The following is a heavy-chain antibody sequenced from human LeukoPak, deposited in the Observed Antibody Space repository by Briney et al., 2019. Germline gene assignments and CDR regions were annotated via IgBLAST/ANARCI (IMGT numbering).Heavy chain of an antibody. CDR2: ISSSGTNI. CDR1: GFTFSYYG. J-gene: IGHJ4*02. V-gene: IGHV3-21*06. D-gene: IGHD4-17*01. Sequence: GGSLRLSCVASGFTFSYYGMNWVRQAPGEGLEWVSSISSSGTNIYYTESVKGRFTISRDNAKNSVHLQMNSLRPEDTAVYYCARGGTYGDYGGCWGQGTLVTVSS. CDR3: ARGGTYGDYGGC.